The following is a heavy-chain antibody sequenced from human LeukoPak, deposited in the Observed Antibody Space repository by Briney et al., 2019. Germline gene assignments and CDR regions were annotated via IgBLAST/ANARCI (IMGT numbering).Heavy chain of an antibody. D-gene: IGHD3-22*01. CDR3: ARSRWGSSGYYLDY. CDR2: ISSTGSTL. CDR1: GFTFNSYE. V-gene: IGHV3-48*03. Sequence: PGVSLGLSCAAYGFTFNSYEMNSVLQAPGKRLRPQSYISSTGSTLYYADALKGRFTTSRAKAKNSQYLQMNSLRAEDTAAYYCARSRWGSSGYYLDYWGQGTLVTVSS. J-gene: IGHJ4*02.